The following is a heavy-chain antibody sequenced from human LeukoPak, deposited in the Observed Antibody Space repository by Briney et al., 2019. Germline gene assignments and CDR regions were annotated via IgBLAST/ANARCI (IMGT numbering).Heavy chain of an antibody. Sequence: GGSLRLSCAASGFTFSSYSMNWVRQAPGKGLEWVSSISSSSSYIYYADSVKGRFTISRDNAKNSLYLQMNSLRAEDTAVYYCARDRGRDILTGYYSSDGMDVWGQGTTVTVSS. CDR1: GFTFSSYS. D-gene: IGHD3-9*01. V-gene: IGHV3-21*01. CDR3: ARDRGRDILTGYYSSDGMDV. J-gene: IGHJ6*02. CDR2: ISSSSSYI.